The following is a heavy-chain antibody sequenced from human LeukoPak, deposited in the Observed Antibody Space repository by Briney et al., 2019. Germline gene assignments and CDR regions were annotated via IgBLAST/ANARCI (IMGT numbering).Heavy chain of an antibody. CDR3: ARGEDTIAAAAPSYYYFDY. CDR1: GGTFSSYA. J-gene: IGHJ4*02. Sequence: ASVKVSCKASGGTFSSYAISWVRQAPGQGLEWMGGIIPIFGTANYAQKFQGRVTITADESTSTAYMELSSLRSEDTAVYYCARGEDTIAAAAPSYYYFDYWGQGTLVTVSS. CDR2: IIPIFGTA. D-gene: IGHD6-13*01. V-gene: IGHV1-69*13.